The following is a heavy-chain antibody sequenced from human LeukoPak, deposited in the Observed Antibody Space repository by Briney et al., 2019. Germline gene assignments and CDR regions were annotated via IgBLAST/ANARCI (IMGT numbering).Heavy chain of an antibody. J-gene: IGHJ4*02. D-gene: IGHD4-17*01. V-gene: IGHV3-21*01. Sequence: GGSLRLSCAASGFTFSSYSMNWVRQAPGKGLEWVSSISSSSSYIYYADSVKGRFTISRDNAKNSLYLQMNSLRAEDTAVYYCARGNGDPNYYFDYWGQGTLVTVSS. CDR3: ARGNGDPNYYFDY. CDR2: ISSSSSYI. CDR1: GFTFSSYS.